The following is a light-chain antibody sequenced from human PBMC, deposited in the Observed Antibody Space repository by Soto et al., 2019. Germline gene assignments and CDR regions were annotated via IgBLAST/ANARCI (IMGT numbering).Light chain of an antibody. Sequence: EIVLTQSPATLSLSPGERATLSCRASQSVSSYLAWYQQKPGQAPRLLIYDASSRATGIPARFSGSGSGTDVTLTISSLEPEDFAVYYCQQRSNWPAVTFGPGTKVESK. CDR2: DAS. V-gene: IGKV3-11*01. J-gene: IGKJ3*01. CDR3: QQRSNWPAVT. CDR1: QSVSSY.